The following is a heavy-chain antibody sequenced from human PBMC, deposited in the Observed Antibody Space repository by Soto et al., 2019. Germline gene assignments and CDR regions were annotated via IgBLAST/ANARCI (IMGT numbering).Heavy chain of an antibody. CDR1: DFSFTSHG. CDR2: ISLYNGNT. J-gene: IGHJ4*02. Sequence: GASVKVSCKASDFSFTSHGISWVRQAPGQGLEWMGWISLYNGNTNYAQQFQGRVTMTTDTSTSTAYMELRSLRSDDTAMYFCAIYHLELFRFDYWGEGTLGTVSS. D-gene: IGHD2-2*01. V-gene: IGHV1-18*04. CDR3: AIYHLELFRFDY.